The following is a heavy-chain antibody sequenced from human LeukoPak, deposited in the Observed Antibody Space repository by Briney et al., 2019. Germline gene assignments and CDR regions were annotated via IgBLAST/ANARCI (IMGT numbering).Heavy chain of an antibody. D-gene: IGHD3-3*01. CDR3: ARGGLRFYYYGMDV. CDR1: GFTFSSYA. CDR2: ISSNGGST. Sequence: GGSLRLSCAASGFTFSSYAMHWVRQAPGKGLEYVSAISSNGGSTYYANSVKGRFTISRDNSKNTLYLQMGSLRAEDMAVYYCARGGLRFYYYGMDVWGQGTTVTVPS. J-gene: IGHJ6*02. V-gene: IGHV3-64*01.